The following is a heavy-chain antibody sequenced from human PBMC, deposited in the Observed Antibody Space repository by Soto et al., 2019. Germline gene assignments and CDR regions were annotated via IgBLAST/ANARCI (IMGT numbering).Heavy chain of an antibody. CDR1: GYTLKNYG. Sequence: QVHLVQSGGEVKKPGASVKVSCKASGYTLKNYGIGWLRQAPGLGPEGVGWIKVDNGDTKYAEKLQGRVTLTTDTSTSTSYMELRNLRSDDTAFYYCARARYYFDYWGQGTLVTVSS. V-gene: IGHV1-18*01. J-gene: IGHJ4*02. CDR3: ARARYYFDY. CDR2: IKVDNGDT.